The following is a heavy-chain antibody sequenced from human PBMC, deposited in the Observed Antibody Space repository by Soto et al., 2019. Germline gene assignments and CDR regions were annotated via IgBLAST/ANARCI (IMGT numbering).Heavy chain of an antibody. D-gene: IGHD5-12*01. J-gene: IGHJ4*02. CDR3: ARGGRDGYTC. Sequence: QVQLQQWGAGLLKPSETLSLTCAVSGGSFSGYYWSWIRQPPGKGLERIGEINHSGSTNYNPSLQGRDATSVDTYKNQFSLKLSSVTAADTAVYYCARGGRDGYTCWGQGTLVTVGS. CDR1: GGSFSGYY. V-gene: IGHV4-34*01. CDR2: INHSGST.